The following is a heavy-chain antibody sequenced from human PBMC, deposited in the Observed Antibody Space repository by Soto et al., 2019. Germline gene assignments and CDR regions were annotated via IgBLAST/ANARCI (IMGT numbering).Heavy chain of an antibody. Sequence: WTWIRQPPGKGLEWIGYIYHSGSTYYNPSLKSRVTISVGRSKNQFSLKLNSVTAADTAVYYCARVPDVWGQGTTVTVSS. CDR3: ARVPDV. J-gene: IGHJ6*02. V-gene: IGHV4-30-2*01. CDR2: IYHSGST.